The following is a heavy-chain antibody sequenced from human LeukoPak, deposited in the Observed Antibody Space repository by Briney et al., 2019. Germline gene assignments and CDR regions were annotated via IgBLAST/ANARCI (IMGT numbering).Heavy chain of an antibody. CDR3: ARDRHTGSYPPFDP. Sequence: KSSETLSLTCTVSGGSISSGGYYWSWIRQPPGKGLEWIGYIYHTGNTFYNPSLSGSTYYNPSLKSRVTISVDGSKNQFSLRLSSVTAADTAVYYCARDRHTGSYPPFDPWGQGTLVTVSS. J-gene: IGHJ5*02. CDR2: IYHTGNTFYNPSLSGST. CDR1: GGSISSGGYY. D-gene: IGHD1-26*01. V-gene: IGHV4-30-2*01.